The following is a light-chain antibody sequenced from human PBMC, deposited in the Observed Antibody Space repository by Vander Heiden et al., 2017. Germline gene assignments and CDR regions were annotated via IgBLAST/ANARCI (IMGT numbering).Light chain of an antibody. CDR1: SSNIGSNA. CDR2: NND. CDR3: AAWDDSLTGLV. Sequence: QSVLTQPPSTSGTPGQRVTISCSGSSSNIGSNAVNWYQQLPGAAPRLLIYNNDQRPSGVPDRFSGSKSGTSASLSVSGLRSEDEADYYCAAWDDSLTGLVFGGGTKLTGL. J-gene: IGLJ2*01. V-gene: IGLV1-44*01.